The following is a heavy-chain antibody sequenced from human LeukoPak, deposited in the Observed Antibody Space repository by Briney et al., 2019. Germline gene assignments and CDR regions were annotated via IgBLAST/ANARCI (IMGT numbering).Heavy chain of an antibody. Sequence: PGGSLRLSCAASGFTVSSNYMSWVRQAPGKGLEWVSVIYSGGSTYYADSVKGRFTISRDNSKNTLYLQMNSLRAEDTAVYYCAREGYYDSSGYSDWGQGTLVTVSS. CDR2: IYSGGST. CDR1: GFTVSSNY. V-gene: IGHV3-53*01. J-gene: IGHJ4*02. D-gene: IGHD3-22*01. CDR3: AREGYYDSSGYSD.